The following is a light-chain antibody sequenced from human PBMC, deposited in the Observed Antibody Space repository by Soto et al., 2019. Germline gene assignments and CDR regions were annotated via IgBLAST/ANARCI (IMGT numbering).Light chain of an antibody. V-gene: IGKV2-30*01. J-gene: IGKJ2*01. CDR2: KVS. Sequence: DVVMTQSPLSLPVTLGQPASISCRSSQSLVFSDGNTFLNWFHQRPGQSPRRLIYKVSNRDSGVPDRFSGSGSGTDFNLKISRVEAEDVGVYYCMQGKHLPGTLVQWPKLEIK. CDR3: MQGKHLPGT. CDR1: QSLVFSDGNTF.